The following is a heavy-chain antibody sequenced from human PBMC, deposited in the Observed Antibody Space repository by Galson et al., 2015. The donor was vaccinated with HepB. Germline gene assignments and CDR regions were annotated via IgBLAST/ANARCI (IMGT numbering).Heavy chain of an antibody. V-gene: IGHV3-23*01. CDR1: GFTFSRYD. CDR3: AKDLTGTGGHDAFDI. Sequence: SLRLSCAASGFTFSRYDMSWVRQAPGKGLEWVSGISGSGGSTHYADSVKGRFTNSRDNSKNTLYLQMNSLRVEDTAVYYCAKDLTGTGGHDAFDIWGQGTRVTVSS. J-gene: IGHJ3*02. CDR2: ISGSGGST. D-gene: IGHD1-20*01.